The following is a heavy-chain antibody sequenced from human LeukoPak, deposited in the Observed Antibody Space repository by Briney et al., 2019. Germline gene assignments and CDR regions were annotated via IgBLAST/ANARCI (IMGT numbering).Heavy chain of an antibody. CDR1: GFTISSYA. J-gene: IGHJ4*02. Sequence: GGSLRLSCGASGFTISSYAMSWVRQAPGKGLEWVSTITGSGGYTYYADSVKGRFTISRDNANNSLYLQMNSLRAEDTAVYYCAKEPATRWLATFDYWGQGTLVTVSS. V-gene: IGHV3-23*01. CDR2: ITGSGGYT. D-gene: IGHD6-19*01. CDR3: AKEPATRWLATFDY.